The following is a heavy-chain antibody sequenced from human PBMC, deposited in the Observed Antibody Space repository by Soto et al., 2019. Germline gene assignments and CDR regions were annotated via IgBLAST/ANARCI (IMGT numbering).Heavy chain of an antibody. CDR1: GYTFTNYY. Sequence: ASVKVSCKASGYTFTNYYMHWVRQAPGQGLEWMGIINPSGGSTSYAQKFQGRVTVTRDTSTSAVHLEVSSLRFEDTAVYFCARDARDYPLYDSSGTLDYWGQGTLVTVSS. J-gene: IGHJ4*02. CDR3: ARDARDYPLYDSSGTLDY. D-gene: IGHD3-22*01. CDR2: INPSGGST. V-gene: IGHV1-46*01.